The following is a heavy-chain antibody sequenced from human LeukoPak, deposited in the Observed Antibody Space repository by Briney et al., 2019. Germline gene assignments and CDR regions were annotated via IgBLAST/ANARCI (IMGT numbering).Heavy chain of an antibody. Sequence: GGSLRLSCAASGFSFSNYWMHWVRHAPGKGLVWVSRINSDGSSTTYADSVEGRFTISRDNAKNTLYLQMNSLRAEDTAVYYCARDGVEFYNWFDPWGQGTLVTVSS. D-gene: IGHD2-21*01. CDR2: INSDGSST. CDR3: ARDGVEFYNWFDP. CDR1: GFSFSNYW. J-gene: IGHJ5*02. V-gene: IGHV3-74*01.